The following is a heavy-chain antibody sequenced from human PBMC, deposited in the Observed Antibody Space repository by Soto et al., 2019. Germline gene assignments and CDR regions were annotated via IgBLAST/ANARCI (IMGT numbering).Heavy chain of an antibody. CDR2: ISGYNGNK. J-gene: IGHJ6*02. V-gene: IGHV1-18*01. CDR3: AREGQAPYYYYGMAV. CDR1: GYTFTNYG. Sequence: QVQVVQSGDEVKKPGASVKVSCKASGYTFTNYGFSWVRQAPGQGLEWMGWISGYNGNKKYAEKFQGRVTMTTDTSXCTAHMELRSLRSDDTAVYYCAREGQAPYYYYGMAVWGQGTAVTVS.